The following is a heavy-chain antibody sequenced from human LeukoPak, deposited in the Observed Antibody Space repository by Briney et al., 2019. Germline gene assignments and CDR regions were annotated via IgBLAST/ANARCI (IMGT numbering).Heavy chain of an antibody. CDR2: ISAYNGNT. V-gene: IGHV1-18*03. CDR1: GYPFTSYG. D-gene: IGHD1-26*01. Sequence: EASVKVSCKASGYPFTSYGISWVRQAPGQGLEWMGWISAYNGNTNYAQKLQGRVTMTTDTSTSTAYMELRSLRSDDMAVYYCARVDTPSGSYYDYYYYYGMDVWGQGTTVTVSS. CDR3: ARVDTPSGSYYDYYYYYGMDV. J-gene: IGHJ6*02.